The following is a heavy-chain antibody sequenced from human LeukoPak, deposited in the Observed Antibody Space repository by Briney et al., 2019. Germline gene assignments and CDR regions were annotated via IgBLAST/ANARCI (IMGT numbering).Heavy chain of an antibody. CDR2: INPNSGGT. CDR1: GYTFTGYY. V-gene: IGHV1-2*04. J-gene: IGHJ6*03. CDR3: ARGDLVRGYYYMDV. D-gene: IGHD6-6*01. Sequence: ASVKVSCKASGYTFTGYYLHWVRQAPGQGLEWVGWINPNSGGTDYAQKFQGWVTMTRDTSISTAYMELTSLRSDGTAVYYCARGDLVRGYYYMDVWGKGTTVTVSS.